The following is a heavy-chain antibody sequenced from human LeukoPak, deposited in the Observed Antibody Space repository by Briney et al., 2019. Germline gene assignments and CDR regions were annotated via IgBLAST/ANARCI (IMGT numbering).Heavy chain of an antibody. CDR1: GGTFSSYA. CDR2: INPSGGST. V-gene: IGHV1-46*01. CDR3: ARRELAGSTAYFDY. D-gene: IGHD1-26*01. J-gene: IGHJ4*02. Sequence: GASVKVSFKASGGTFSSYAISWVRQAPGQGLEWMGIINPSGGSTSYAQKFQGRVTMTRDTSTSTVYMELSSLRSEDTAVYYCARRELAGSTAYFDYWGQGTLVTVSS.